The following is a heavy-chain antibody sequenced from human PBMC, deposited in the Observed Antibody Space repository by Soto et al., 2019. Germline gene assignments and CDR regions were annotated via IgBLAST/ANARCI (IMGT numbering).Heavy chain of an antibody. CDR1: GFTFSSYG. Sequence: GGSLRLSCAASGFTFSSYGMHWVRQAPGKGLEWVSSISSRSDIYYADSVKGRFTISRDNAKNSLYLQMNSLRAEDTAVYYCARDHVVPGIIWDYWGQGILVTVSS. CDR2: ISSRSDI. D-gene: IGHD3-10*01. V-gene: IGHV3-21*01. CDR3: ARDHVVPGIIWDY. J-gene: IGHJ4*02.